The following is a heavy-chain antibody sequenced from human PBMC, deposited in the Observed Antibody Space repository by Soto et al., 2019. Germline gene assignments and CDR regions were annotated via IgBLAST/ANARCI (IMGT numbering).Heavy chain of an antibody. CDR1: GYSFPDYW. CDR2: IYPDDSDA. V-gene: IGHV5-51*01. CDR3: ARDGLSSSTSFDY. Sequence: PGESLKISCQGSGYSFPDYWIGWVRQMPGKGLEWMGIIYPDDSDAKYSPSFQGQVTMSADKSINTAYLQWSSLKASDTAMYFCARDGLSSSTSFDYSGQGTLVTVSS. D-gene: IGHD6-6*01. J-gene: IGHJ4*02.